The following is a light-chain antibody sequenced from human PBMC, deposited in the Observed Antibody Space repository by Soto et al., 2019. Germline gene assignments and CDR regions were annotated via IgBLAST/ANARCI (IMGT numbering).Light chain of an antibody. CDR2: DAS. CDR3: QHYHNLPYS. Sequence: DIQVTQSPSSLSASVGDRVTITCQASQDITNYLNCYQQKPGKAPKLLIYDASNLETGVPSRFSGSGSGTEFTFTSNSLQPEDIATYYCQHYHNLPYSLGQGTKVEIK. CDR1: QDITNY. J-gene: IGKJ2*03. V-gene: IGKV1-33*01.